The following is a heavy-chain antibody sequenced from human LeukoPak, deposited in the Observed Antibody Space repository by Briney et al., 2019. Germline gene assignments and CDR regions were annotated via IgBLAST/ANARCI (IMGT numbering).Heavy chain of an antibody. V-gene: IGHV4-59*08. D-gene: IGHD1-26*01. CDR3: ARLAAISGSDYPDD. J-gene: IGHJ4*02. Sequence: SETLSLTCTVSGVSISSYYWRWIRQPPGKGLEWIGYIFYSGNTIYNPSLRSRVTISADTSKNHFSLTLRSVTAADTAVYYCARLAAISGSDYPDDWGQGTLVTVSS. CDR1: GVSISSYY. CDR2: IFYSGNT.